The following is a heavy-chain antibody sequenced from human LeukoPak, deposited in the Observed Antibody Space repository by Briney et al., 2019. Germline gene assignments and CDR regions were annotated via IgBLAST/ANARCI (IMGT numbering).Heavy chain of an antibody. V-gene: IGHV1-46*01. Sequence: GASVKVSCKAPGYTFTGYYMHWVRHAPGQGLEWMGMINPSGDSTSYAQKFQGRVNMTRDTSTSTVYMELTSLRSEDTAFYYCAKVQRVATSGPDDWGQGTLVTVSS. D-gene: IGHD5-12*01. CDR2: INPSGDST. CDR1: GYTFTGYY. CDR3: AKVQRVATSGPDD. J-gene: IGHJ4*02.